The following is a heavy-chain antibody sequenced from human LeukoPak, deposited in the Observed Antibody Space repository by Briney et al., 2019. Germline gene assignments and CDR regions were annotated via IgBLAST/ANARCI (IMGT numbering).Heavy chain of an antibody. D-gene: IGHD2-2*01. CDR1: GFTFSSYW. J-gene: IGHJ4*02. CDR3: VSFYETY. Sequence: GGSLRLSCAASGFTFSSYWMHWVRQAPGKGLVWVSRINSDGSWTSYADSVKGRFTISKDNAKNTVYLQMNNLRAEDTAVYYCVSFYETYWGRGTLVTVSS. CDR2: INSDGSWT. V-gene: IGHV3-74*01.